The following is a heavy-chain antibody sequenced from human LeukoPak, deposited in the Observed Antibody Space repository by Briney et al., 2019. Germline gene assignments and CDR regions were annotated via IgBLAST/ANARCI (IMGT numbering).Heavy chain of an antibody. J-gene: IGHJ4*02. Sequence: PSETLSLTCAVYGGSFSGYYWSWIRQPPGKGLEWIGEINHSGSTNYNPSLKSRVTISVDTSKNQFSLKLSSVTAADTAVYYCAREGPLHFDYWGQGTLVTVSS. CDR1: GGSFSGYY. CDR3: AREGPLHFDY. CDR2: INHSGST. V-gene: IGHV4-34*01.